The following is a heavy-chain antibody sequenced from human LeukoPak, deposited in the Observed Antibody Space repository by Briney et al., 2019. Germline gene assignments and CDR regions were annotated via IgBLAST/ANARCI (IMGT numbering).Heavy chain of an antibody. V-gene: IGHV3-48*02. J-gene: IGHJ4*02. CDR3: ARDLSPVVRASPMGY. CDR1: GFTFNTYS. CDR2: ISASSSTI. D-gene: IGHD3-10*01. Sequence: PGGSLRLSCAVSGFTFNTYSMNWVRQAPGKGLEWVSYISASSSTIYYADSVKGRFTISRDNAKNSLYLQMNSLRDEDTAVYYCARDLSPVVRASPMGYWGQGILVTVSS.